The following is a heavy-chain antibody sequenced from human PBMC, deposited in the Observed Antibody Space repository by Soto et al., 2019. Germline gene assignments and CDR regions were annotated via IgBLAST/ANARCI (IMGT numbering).Heavy chain of an antibody. CDR2: ISSSSGYI. D-gene: IGHD2-15*01. CDR1: GFTFSSYS. Sequence: EVQLVESGGGLVKPGGSLRLSCAASGFTFSSYSMNWVRQAPGKGLEWVSSISSSSGYIYYADSVKGRFTISRDNAKNSLNLQMNRLRAEDTAVYYCARDGYCSGGSCYSFYYYYYYMDVWGKGTTVTVSS. V-gene: IGHV3-21*01. J-gene: IGHJ6*03. CDR3: ARDGYCSGGSCYSFYYYYYYMDV.